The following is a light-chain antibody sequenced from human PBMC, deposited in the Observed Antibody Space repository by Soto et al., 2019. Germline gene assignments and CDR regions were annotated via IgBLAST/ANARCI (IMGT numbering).Light chain of an antibody. Sequence: QSALTQPACVSGSPGQSITISCTGTSSDVGGYNYVSWYQQHPGKAPKLMIYEVSNRPSGVSNRFSGSMSANTASLTISGLQAEDEADYYCSSYTISTTHVVFGGGTKLTVL. CDR1: SSDVGGYNY. CDR3: SSYTISTTHVV. V-gene: IGLV2-14*01. CDR2: EVS. J-gene: IGLJ2*01.